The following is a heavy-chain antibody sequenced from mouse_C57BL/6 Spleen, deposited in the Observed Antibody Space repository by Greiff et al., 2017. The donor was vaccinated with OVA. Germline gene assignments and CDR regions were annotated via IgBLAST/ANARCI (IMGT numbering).Heavy chain of an antibody. D-gene: IGHD1-1*01. V-gene: IGHV5-4*01. CDR2: ISDGGSYT. CDR1: GFTFSSYA. Sequence: DVQLVESGGGLVKPGGSLKLSCAASGFTFSSYAMSWVRQTPEKRLEWVATISDGGSYTYYPDNVKGRFTISRDNAKNNLYLQMSHLKSEDTAMYYCARGIYYGSSYFDYWGQGTTLTVSS. CDR3: ARGIYYGSSYFDY. J-gene: IGHJ2*01.